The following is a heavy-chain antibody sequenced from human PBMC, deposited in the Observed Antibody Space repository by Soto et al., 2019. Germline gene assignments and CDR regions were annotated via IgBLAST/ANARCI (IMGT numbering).Heavy chain of an antibody. CDR1: GFTFSTYW. Sequence: EVQLVESGGGLVQPGGSLRLSCAASGFTFSTYWMHWVRQAPGTGLVWVSRINSDGSITNYADSVKGRFSISRDNAKNTLYLQMNSLSAEDTAVYYCARSTWQKYFDYWGQGTLVTVSS. V-gene: IGHV3-74*01. J-gene: IGHJ4*02. CDR3: ARSTWQKYFDY. CDR2: INSDGSIT.